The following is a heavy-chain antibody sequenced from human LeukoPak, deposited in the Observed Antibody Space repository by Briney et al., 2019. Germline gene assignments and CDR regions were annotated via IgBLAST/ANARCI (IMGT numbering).Heavy chain of an antibody. CDR1: GFTFSTYA. V-gene: IGHV3-33*01. J-gene: IGHJ4*02. CDR2: IWYDRTNK. CDR3: ARDRLTTVTTFHFDY. Sequence: GGSLRLSCAASGFTFSTYAMHWVRQAPGKGLEWVAVIWYDRTNKYYADSVKGRFTISRDNSKNTLYLQMSSLRAEDTAVYYCARDRLTTVTTFHFDYWGEGTLVTVSS. D-gene: IGHD4-17*01.